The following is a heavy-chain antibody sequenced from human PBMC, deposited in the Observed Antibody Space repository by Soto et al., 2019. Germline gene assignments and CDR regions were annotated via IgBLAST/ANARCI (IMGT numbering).Heavy chain of an antibody. CDR3: ARVWREVPDVWSGSYDAFDF. V-gene: IGHV4-31*03. CDR2: IYYSGST. D-gene: IGHD3-3*01. Sequence: QVQLQESGPGLVKPSQTLSLTCTVSGGSISSGGYYWSWIRQHPGKGLEWIGYIYYSGSTYYNPSLKSRVTISVDTSKNPFSLKLSSVTAADTAVYYCARVWREVPDVWSGSYDAFDFWGQGTMVTVSS. J-gene: IGHJ3*01. CDR1: GGSISSGGYY.